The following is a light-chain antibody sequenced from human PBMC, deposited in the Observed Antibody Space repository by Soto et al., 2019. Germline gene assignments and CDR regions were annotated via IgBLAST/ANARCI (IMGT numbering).Light chain of an antibody. CDR3: CSYTTRGTYV. V-gene: IGLV2-18*02. CDR2: EVT. Sequence: QSALTQPPSVYGSPGQSVAISCTGTSSDLGNYNRVSWYQQPPGTAPKLIIYEVTNRPSGVPDRFSGSKSGDTASLTISGLQAEDEADYYCCSYTTRGTYVFGTGTQLTVL. CDR1: SSDLGNYNR. J-gene: IGLJ1*01.